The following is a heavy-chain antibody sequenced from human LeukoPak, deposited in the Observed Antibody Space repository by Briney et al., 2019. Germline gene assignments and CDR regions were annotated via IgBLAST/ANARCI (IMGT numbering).Heavy chain of an antibody. V-gene: IGHV4-30-4*01. D-gene: IGHD6-13*01. CDR2: IYYSGST. CDR3: ARDSGTAAGTYWFDP. J-gene: IGHJ5*02. CDR1: GGSISSGDYY. Sequence: TLSLTCTVSGGSISSGDYYWSWIRQPPGKGLEWIGYIYYSGSTYYNPSLKSRVTISVDTSKNQFSLKLSSVTAADTAVYYCARDSGTAAGTYWFDPWGQGTLVTVSS.